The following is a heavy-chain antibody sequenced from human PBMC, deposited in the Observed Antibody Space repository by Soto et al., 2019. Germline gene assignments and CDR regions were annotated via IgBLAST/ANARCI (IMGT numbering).Heavy chain of an antibody. Sequence: QVQLVQSGAEVKKPGASVKVSCKASGYIFTNYYIHWVRQAPGQGLEWMAIINPLPTSGSTNYAQKLQGSVTETRDTSTSTIYLELSSQRSDDTAVYYCARDLAAAAYWGQGTLVTVSS. J-gene: IGHJ4*02. D-gene: IGHD6-13*01. CDR2: INPLPTSGST. V-gene: IGHV1-46*01. CDR3: ARDLAAAAY. CDR1: GYIFTNYY.